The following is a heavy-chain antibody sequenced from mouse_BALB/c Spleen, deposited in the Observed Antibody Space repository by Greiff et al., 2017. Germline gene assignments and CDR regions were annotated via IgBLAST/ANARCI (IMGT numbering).Heavy chain of an antibody. D-gene: IGHD2-1*01. V-gene: IGHV2-9*02. Sequence: QVQLKESGPGLVAPSQSLSITCTVSGFSLTSYGVHWVRQPPGKGLEWLGVIWAGGSTNYNSALMSRLSISKDNSKSQVFLKMNSLQTDDTAMYYCARVGIYYGNYGWFAYWGQGTLVTVSA. J-gene: IGHJ3*01. CDR1: GFSLTSYG. CDR3: ARVGIYYGNYGWFAY. CDR2: IWAGGST.